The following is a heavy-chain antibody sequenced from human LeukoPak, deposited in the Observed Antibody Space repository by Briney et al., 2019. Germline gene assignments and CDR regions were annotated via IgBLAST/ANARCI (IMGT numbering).Heavy chain of an antibody. J-gene: IGHJ5*02. CDR2: ISAYNGNT. V-gene: IGHV1-18*01. D-gene: IGHD5-12*01. Sequence: ASVKVSCKASGYTFTSYGISWVRRAPGQGLEWMGWISAYNGNTNYAQKLQGRVTMTTDTSTSTAYMELRSLRSDDTAVYYCARARDIVAPTSFDPWGQGTLVTVSS. CDR1: GYTFTSYG. CDR3: ARARDIVAPTSFDP.